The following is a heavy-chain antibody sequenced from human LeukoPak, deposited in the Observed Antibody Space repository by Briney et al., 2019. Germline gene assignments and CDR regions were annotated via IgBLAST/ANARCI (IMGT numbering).Heavy chain of an antibody. CDR3: ARHGAYCGGDCYSYDY. J-gene: IGHJ4*02. Sequence: SETLSLTCTVSGGSISSYYWSWIRQPPGKGLEWIGYIYYRGSTNYNPSLKSRVTISVDTSKNQFSLKLSSVTAADTAVYYCARHGAYCGGDCYSYDYWGQGTLVTVSS. V-gene: IGHV4-59*08. D-gene: IGHD2-21*02. CDR2: IYYRGST. CDR1: GGSISSYY.